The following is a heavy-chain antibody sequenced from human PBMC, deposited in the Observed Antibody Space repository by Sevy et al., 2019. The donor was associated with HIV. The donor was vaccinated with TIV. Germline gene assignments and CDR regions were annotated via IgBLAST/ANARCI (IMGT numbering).Heavy chain of an antibody. CDR2: INSDGSST. D-gene: IGHD2-2*01. J-gene: IGHJ6*02. CDR3: VRERGYIVVVPDMRPDYGIDV. V-gene: IGHV3-74*01. Sequence: GGSLRLSCGASGFTLSSYWMHWVRQAPGKGLVWVSRINSDGSSTNYADFVKGRFTISRDKAKNTLYLQMNSLRAEDTAVYYCVRERGYIVVVPDMRPDYGIDVWGQGTTVTVSS. CDR1: GFTLSSYW.